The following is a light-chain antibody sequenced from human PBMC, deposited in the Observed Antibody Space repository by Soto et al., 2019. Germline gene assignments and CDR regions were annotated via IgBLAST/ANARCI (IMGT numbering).Light chain of an antibody. Sequence: DIQMTQSPSSLSASVGDRVTITCRASQIINSYLSWYQLRPGKAPKLLIYAASNLQSGVPSRFSGSGSGTDFTLTISSLHPEDFATYSCQQNYIAPPTFGQGTKVEIK. V-gene: IGKV1-39*01. CDR2: AAS. J-gene: IGKJ1*01. CDR3: QQNYIAPPT. CDR1: QIINSY.